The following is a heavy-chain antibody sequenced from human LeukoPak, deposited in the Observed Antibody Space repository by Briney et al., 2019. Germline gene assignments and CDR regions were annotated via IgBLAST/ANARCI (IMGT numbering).Heavy chain of an antibody. CDR2: ISNSGYTI. J-gene: IGHJ4*02. CDR1: GFTFSDYQ. D-gene: IGHD6-6*01. Sequence: PGGSLRLSCAASGFTFSDYQMSWIRQAPGKGLEWVSYISNSGYTIYYADSVKGRFTISRDNAKNSLYLQVNSLRAEDTAVYYCVRYSSSSMDYWGLGTLVTVSS. CDR3: VRYSSSSMDY. V-gene: IGHV3-11*01.